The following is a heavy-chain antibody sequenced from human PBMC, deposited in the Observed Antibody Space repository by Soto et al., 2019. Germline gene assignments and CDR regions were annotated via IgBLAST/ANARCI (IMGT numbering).Heavy chain of an antibody. J-gene: IGHJ5*02. Sequence: GGSLRLSCAASGFTVSSNYMSWVRQAPGKGLEWVSVIYSGGSTYYADSVKGRFTISRDNSKNTLYLQMNSLRAEDTAVYYCASFPGELLSNWFDPWGQGTLVTVSS. D-gene: IGHD3-10*01. CDR3: ASFPGELLSNWFDP. CDR1: GFTVSSNY. CDR2: IYSGGST. V-gene: IGHV3-66*01.